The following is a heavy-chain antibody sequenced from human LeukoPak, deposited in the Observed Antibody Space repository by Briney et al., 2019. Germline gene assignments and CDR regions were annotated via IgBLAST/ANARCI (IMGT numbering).Heavy chain of an antibody. J-gene: IGHJ6*02. Sequence: GGSLRLSCAASGFTFSSYAMHWVGQAPGKGLEWVAVISYDGSNKYYADSVKGRFTISRDNSKNTLYLQMNSLRAEDTAVYYCARDVEMATTYYYYGMDVWGQGTTVTVSS. CDR3: ARDVEMATTYYYYGMDV. CDR1: GFTFSSYA. CDR2: ISYDGSNK. V-gene: IGHV3-30-3*01. D-gene: IGHD5-24*01.